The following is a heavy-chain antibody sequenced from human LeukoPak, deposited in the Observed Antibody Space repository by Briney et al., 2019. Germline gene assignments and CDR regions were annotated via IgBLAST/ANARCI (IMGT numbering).Heavy chain of an antibody. Sequence: SVKVSCKASGGTFSSYAISWVRQAPGQGLEWMGGIIPIFGTANYAQKFQGRVTITADESTSTAYMELSSLRSEDTAVYYCAREVMIPAAIEDYWGQGTLVTVSS. V-gene: IGHV1-69*01. D-gene: IGHD2-2*01. CDR2: IIPIFGTA. CDR3: AREVMIPAAIEDY. J-gene: IGHJ4*02. CDR1: GGTFSSYA.